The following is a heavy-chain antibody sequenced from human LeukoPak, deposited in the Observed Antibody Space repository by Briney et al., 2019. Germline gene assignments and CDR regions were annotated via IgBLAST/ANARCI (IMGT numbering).Heavy chain of an antibody. J-gene: IGHJ4*02. V-gene: IGHV1-18*01. CDR1: GYTFTSYG. CDR3: ARADYYDSRGGYFDY. D-gene: IGHD3-22*01. Sequence: GASVKVSCKASGYTFTSYGISWVRQAPGQGLEWMGWISAYNGNTNYAQKLQGRVTMTTDTSTSTAYMELSSLRSEDTAVYYCARADYYDSRGGYFDYWGQGTLVTVSS. CDR2: ISAYNGNT.